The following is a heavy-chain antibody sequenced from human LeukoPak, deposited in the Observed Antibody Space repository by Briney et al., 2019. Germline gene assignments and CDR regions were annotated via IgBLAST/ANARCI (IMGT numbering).Heavy chain of an antibody. CDR3: ARDNGVVHGVYYMDV. CDR1: GFTFCNYW. CDR2: IKQDGSEK. V-gene: IGHV3-7*01. Sequence: GGSLRLSCAASGFTFCNYWMTWVRQAPGKGLEWVADIKQDGSEKLYVNSVRGRFTISRDNAKMSLFLQMNSLRAEDTAVYYCARDNGVVHGVYYMDVWGKGTTVTVS. J-gene: IGHJ6*03. D-gene: IGHD3-3*01.